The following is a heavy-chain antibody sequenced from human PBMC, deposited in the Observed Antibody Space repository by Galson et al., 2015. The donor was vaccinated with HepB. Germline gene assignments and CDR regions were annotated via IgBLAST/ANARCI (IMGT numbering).Heavy chain of an antibody. D-gene: IGHD3-16*01. J-gene: IGHJ3*02. CDR2: IYYTGNT. Sequence: ETLSLTCTVSGGSMRSYYWSWIRQPPGKGLEWIGYIYYTGNTKYNPSLKSGVTISVDTSKNQFSLKLNSVTAADTAVYFCARESFEVMGAFHIWGQGTMVTVSS. V-gene: IGHV4-59*01. CDR3: ARESFEVMGAFHI. CDR1: GGSMRSYY.